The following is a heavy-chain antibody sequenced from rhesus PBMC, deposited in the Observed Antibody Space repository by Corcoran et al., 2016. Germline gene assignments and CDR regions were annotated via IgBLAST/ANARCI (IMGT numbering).Heavy chain of an antibody. D-gene: IGHD1-44*02. CDR1: GGSISGYW. CDR2: IVVISGST. V-gene: IGHV4-165*01. CDR3: ATTIVGADYFDY. Sequence: QVQLQESGPGLVKPSETLSLTCAVSGGSISGYWWGWIRQPPGKGLEWIGYIVVISGSTYYNPSLKCRVTISTDTSKNQFSLKLSSVTTADTAVYYCATTIVGADYFDYWGQGVLVTVSS. J-gene: IGHJ4*01.